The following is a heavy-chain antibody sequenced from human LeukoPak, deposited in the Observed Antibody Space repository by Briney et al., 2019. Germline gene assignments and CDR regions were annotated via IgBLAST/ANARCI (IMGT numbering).Heavy chain of an antibody. Sequence: SETLSLTCTVSGGSITSYYWSWIRQPPGKGLEWIGEINHSGSTNYNPSLKSRVTISVDTSKNQFSLKLSSVTAADTAVYYCAREVEGHYDFWSGTPNSKAFDIWAKGQWSPSLQ. CDR2: INHSGST. J-gene: IGHJ3*02. D-gene: IGHD3-3*01. CDR1: GGSITSYY. V-gene: IGHV4-34*01. CDR3: AREVEGHYDFWSGTPNSKAFDI.